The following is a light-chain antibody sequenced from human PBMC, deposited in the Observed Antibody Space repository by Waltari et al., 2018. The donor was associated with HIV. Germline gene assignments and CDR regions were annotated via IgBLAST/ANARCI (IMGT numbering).Light chain of an antibody. CDR1: QNVESW. CDR3: QQYNSDFYT. Sequence: IQMTQSPSILSASVGDRGTITCRASQNVESWLACYKQRPGRAPTLLIYKASTLEFGVPARFSGSGSGTDFNLTTNSLHPDDFATYYCQQYNSDFYTFGQGTRLDLK. J-gene: IGKJ2*01. CDR2: KAS. V-gene: IGKV1-5*03.